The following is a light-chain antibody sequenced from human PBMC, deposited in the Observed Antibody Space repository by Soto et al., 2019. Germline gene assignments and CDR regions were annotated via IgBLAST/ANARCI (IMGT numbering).Light chain of an antibody. CDR3: CSYAGSSTFYV. V-gene: IGLV2-23*02. CDR1: SSDVGSYNL. CDR2: EVT. Sequence: QSVLTQPASVSGSPGQSITISCTGTSSDVGSYNLVSWYQQHPSKAPKLMIYEVTKWPSGVSNRFSGSKSGNTASLTISRLQAEDEADYYCCSYAGSSTFYVFGTGTKVTVL. J-gene: IGLJ1*01.